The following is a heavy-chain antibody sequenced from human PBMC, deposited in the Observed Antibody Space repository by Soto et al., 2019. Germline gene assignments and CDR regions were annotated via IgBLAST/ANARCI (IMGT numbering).Heavy chain of an antibody. CDR1: GFTFSSYA. J-gene: IGHJ2*01. CDR3: ASDGGGSGFDL. V-gene: IGHV3-30-3*01. Sequence: QVQLVESGGGVVQPGRSLRLSCAASGFTFSSYAMHWVRQAPGKGLEWVAVISYDGSNKYYADSVKGRFTISRDNSKNPLYLQMNSLRAEDTAVYYCASDGGGSGFDLWGRGTLVTVSS. CDR2: ISYDGSNK. D-gene: IGHD6-25*01.